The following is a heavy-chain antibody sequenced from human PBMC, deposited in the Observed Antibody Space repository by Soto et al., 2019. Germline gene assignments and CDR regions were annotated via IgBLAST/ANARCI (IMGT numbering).Heavy chain of an antibody. CDR1: GYTFNNYY. CDR2: ISAYNGNT. Sequence: ASVKVSCKASGYTFNNYYMHWVRQAPGQGLEWMGWISAYNGNTNYAQKLQGRVTMSTDTSTSTAYMELRSLRSDDTAVYYCAREPNYFDYWGQGTLVTVSS. CDR3: AREPNYFDY. V-gene: IGHV1-18*04. J-gene: IGHJ4*02.